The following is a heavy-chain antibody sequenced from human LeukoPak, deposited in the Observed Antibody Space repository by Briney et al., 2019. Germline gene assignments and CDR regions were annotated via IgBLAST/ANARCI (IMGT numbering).Heavy chain of an antibody. V-gene: IGHV3-48*01. CDR2: ISSGSGTI. J-gene: IGHJ4*02. CDR3: ARVSIAAAGRGSFDY. D-gene: IGHD6-13*01. CDR1: GFTFSSYS. Sequence: PGGSLRLSCAASGFTFSSYSMNWLRQAPGKGLEWVSYISSGSGTIYYADSVKGRFTISRDNAKNSLYLQMNSLRAEDTAVYYCARVSIAAAGRGSFDYWGQGTLVTVSS.